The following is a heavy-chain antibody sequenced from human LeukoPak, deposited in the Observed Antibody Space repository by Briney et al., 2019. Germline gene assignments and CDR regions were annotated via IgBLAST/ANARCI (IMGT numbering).Heavy chain of an antibody. CDR1: GFTFSSYS. D-gene: IGHD3-22*01. CDR3: ARDRHYYDSSGYLA. J-gene: IGHJ4*02. Sequence: PGGSLRLSCAASGFTFSSYSMNWVRQAPGKGLEWVSYISSSSSTIYYADSVKGRFTISRDNAKNSLYLQMNSLRDEDTAVYYCARDRHYYDSSGYLAWGQGTLVTVSS. CDR2: ISSSSSTI. V-gene: IGHV3-48*02.